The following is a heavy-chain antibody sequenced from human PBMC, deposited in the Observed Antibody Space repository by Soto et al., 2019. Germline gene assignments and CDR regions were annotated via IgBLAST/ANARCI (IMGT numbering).Heavy chain of an antibody. Sequence: GGSLRLSCAASGFTFSSYAMSWVRQAPGKGLEWVSAISGSGGSTYYAEYVKGRFTISRDNSKNKLYLQMNSLRAEDTAVYYCAKDIFISTSCPPPPLYYYYGMDVWGQGTTVTVSS. CDR1: GFTFSSYA. CDR3: AKDIFISTSCPPPPLYYYYGMDV. V-gene: IGHV3-23*01. CDR2: ISGSGGST. D-gene: IGHD2-2*01. J-gene: IGHJ6*02.